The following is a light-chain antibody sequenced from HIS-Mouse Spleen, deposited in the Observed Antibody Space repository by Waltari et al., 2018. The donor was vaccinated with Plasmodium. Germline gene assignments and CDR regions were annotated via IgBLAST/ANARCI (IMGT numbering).Light chain of an antibody. Sequence: QSALTQPPSASGSPGQSVTISCTGTSSDVGGYHYVSWYQQHPGKAPKLMIYEVSRRPSGVPNRFSGSKSGNTASLTVSGLQAEEEADYYCYSTDSSGNHRVVGGGTKLTVL. J-gene: IGLJ3*02. CDR3: YSTDSSGNHRV. CDR2: EVS. V-gene: IGLV2-8*01. CDR1: SSDVGGYHY.